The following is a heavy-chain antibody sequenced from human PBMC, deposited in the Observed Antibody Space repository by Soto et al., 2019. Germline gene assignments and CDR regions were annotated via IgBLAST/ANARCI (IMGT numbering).Heavy chain of an antibody. V-gene: IGHV3-15*07. CDR3: TTGDLGDYDVYYYGMDV. CDR2: IKSKTDGGTT. J-gene: IGHJ6*02. CDR1: SVSNAW. Sequence: SVSNAWMNWVRQAPGKGLEWVGRIKSKTDGGTTDYAAPVKGRFTISRDDSKNTLYLQMNSLKTEDTAVYYCTTGDLGDYDVYYYGMDVWGQGTTVTVSS. D-gene: IGHD4-17*01.